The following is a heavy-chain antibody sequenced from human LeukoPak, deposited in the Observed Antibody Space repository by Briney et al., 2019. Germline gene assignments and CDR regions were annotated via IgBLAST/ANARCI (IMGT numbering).Heavy chain of an antibody. CDR2: IYTSGST. V-gene: IGHV4-61*02. Sequence: PSETLSLTCTVSGGSISSGSYYWSWIRQPAGKGLEWIGRIYTSGSTNYNPSLKSRVTISVDTSKNQFSLKLSSVTAADTAVYYCARAGGYSGYDYYWAFDYWGQGTLVTVSS. CDR1: GGSISSGSYY. J-gene: IGHJ4*02. CDR3: ARAGGYSGYDYYWAFDY. D-gene: IGHD5-12*01.